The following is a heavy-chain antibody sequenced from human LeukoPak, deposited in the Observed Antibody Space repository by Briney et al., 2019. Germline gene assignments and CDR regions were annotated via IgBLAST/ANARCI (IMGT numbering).Heavy chain of an antibody. Sequence: LTGGSLRLSCAASGFTVSSNYMSWVRQAPGKGLEWVSVIYSGGSTYYADSVKGRFTISRDNSKNTLYLQMNSLRAEDTAVYYCAGRYCSSTSCPYNSDFDYWGQGTLVTVSS. CDR3: AGRYCSSTSCPYNSDFDY. CDR1: GFTVSSNY. CDR2: IYSGGST. J-gene: IGHJ4*02. D-gene: IGHD2-2*01. V-gene: IGHV3-66*01.